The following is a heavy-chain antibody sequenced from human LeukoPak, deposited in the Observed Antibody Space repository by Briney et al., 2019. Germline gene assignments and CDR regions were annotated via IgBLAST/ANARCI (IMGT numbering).Heavy chain of an antibody. J-gene: IGHJ4*02. CDR1: GFTFSSYA. V-gene: IGHV3-7*01. CDR3: ARDRERDDYVWGSYRAH. Sequence: GGSLRLSCAASGFTFSSYAMSWVRQAPGKGLEWVANIKQDGSEKYYVDSVKGRFTISRDNAKNSLYLQMNSLRAEDTAVYYCARDRERDDYVWGSYRAHWGQGTLVTVSS. CDR2: IKQDGSEK. D-gene: IGHD3-16*02.